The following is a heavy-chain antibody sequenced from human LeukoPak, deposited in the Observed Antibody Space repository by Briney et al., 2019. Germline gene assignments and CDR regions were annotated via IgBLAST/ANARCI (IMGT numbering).Heavy chain of an antibody. J-gene: IGHJ4*02. CDR3: ARELSGYDSGFDY. D-gene: IGHD5-12*01. CDR2: IYTSGST. Sequence: VRIYTSGSTNYNPSLKSRVTITVEKSKNQFSLKLSSVTAADTAVYYCARELSGYDSGFDYWGQGTLVTVSS. V-gene: IGHV4-61*02.